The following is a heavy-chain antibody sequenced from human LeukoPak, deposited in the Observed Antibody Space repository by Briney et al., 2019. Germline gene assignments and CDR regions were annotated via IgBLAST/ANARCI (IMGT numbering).Heavy chain of an antibody. J-gene: IGHJ4*02. V-gene: IGHV3-11*04. Sequence: GGSLRLSCAASGFTFSDYYMSWIRQAPGKGLEGVSYISSSVSTLSNADSVKGRFTISRDNAKNSLYLQMNSLRAEDTAVYYCARDNRGATSLDYWGQGTLVTVSS. D-gene: IGHD7-27*01. CDR1: GFTFSDYY. CDR3: ARDNRGATSLDY. CDR2: ISSSVSTL.